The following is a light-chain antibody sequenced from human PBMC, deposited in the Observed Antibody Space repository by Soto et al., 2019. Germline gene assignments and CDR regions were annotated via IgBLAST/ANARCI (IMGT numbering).Light chain of an antibody. V-gene: IGKV1-5*03. CDR3: QHYNDYSWT. Sequence: DIHMTQSPSTLSASVGDRVTITCRASQSISIWLAWYQQKPGKAPNLLIYKTSSLETGAPSRFSARGSGTEFTLTISSLQPDDFATYYCQHYNDYSWTFGQGTKVEVK. CDR2: KTS. J-gene: IGKJ1*01. CDR1: QSISIW.